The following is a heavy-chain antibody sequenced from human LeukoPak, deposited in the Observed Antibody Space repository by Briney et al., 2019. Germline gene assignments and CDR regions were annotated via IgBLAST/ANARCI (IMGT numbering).Heavy chain of an antibody. CDR3: ASSTQIAVAGTMYYWFDP. V-gene: IGHV1-46*01. CDR1: GYTFTSYH. Sequence: GASVKVSCKASGYTFTSYHMHWVRQAPGQGLEWMGIINPSGGSTSYAQKFQGRVTMTRDTSTSTVYMELSSLRSEDTAVYYCASSTQIAVAGTMYYWFDPWGQGTLVTVSS. D-gene: IGHD6-19*01. J-gene: IGHJ5*02. CDR2: INPSGGST.